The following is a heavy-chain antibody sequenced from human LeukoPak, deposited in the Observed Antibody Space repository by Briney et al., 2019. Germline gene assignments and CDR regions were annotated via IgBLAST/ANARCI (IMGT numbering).Heavy chain of an antibody. CDR3: AKWVQLWLGAFDI. Sequence: GGSVRLSCAASGFTFSSYAMSWVRQAPGKGLEWVSAISGSGGSTYYADSVKGRFTISRDNSKNTLYLQVNSLRAEDTAVYYCAKWVQLWLGAFDIWGQGTMVTVSS. J-gene: IGHJ3*02. CDR1: GFTFSSYA. CDR2: ISGSGGST. V-gene: IGHV3-23*01. D-gene: IGHD5-18*01.